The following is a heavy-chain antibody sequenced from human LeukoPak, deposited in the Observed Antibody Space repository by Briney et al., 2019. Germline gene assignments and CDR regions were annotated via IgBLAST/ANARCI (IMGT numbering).Heavy chain of an antibody. V-gene: IGHV3-7*01. D-gene: IGHD6-25*01. CDR3: ARSGSDNDY. CDR2: VNQDGTVK. CDR1: GFTFSSYW. J-gene: IGHJ4*02. Sequence: GGSLRLSCAASGFTFSSYWMIWVRQAPGTGLEWVASVNQDGTVKHYVDSVKGRFTVSRDNADNSVYLQTKSLRVEDTALYYCARSGSDNDYWGQGTLVTVSS.